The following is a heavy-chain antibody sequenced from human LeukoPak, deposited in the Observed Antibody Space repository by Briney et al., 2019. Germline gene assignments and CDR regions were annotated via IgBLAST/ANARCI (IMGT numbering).Heavy chain of an antibody. Sequence: PGGTLRLSCAASGFTFSSYGMSWVRQAPGKGLEWVSAISGSGGSTYYADSVKGRFTISRDNSKNTLYLQMNSLRAEDTAVYYCANVRRSGGSCYIDYWGQGTLVTVSS. D-gene: IGHD2-15*01. V-gene: IGHV3-23*01. CDR2: ISGSGGST. J-gene: IGHJ4*02. CDR3: ANVRRSGGSCYIDY. CDR1: GFTFSSYG.